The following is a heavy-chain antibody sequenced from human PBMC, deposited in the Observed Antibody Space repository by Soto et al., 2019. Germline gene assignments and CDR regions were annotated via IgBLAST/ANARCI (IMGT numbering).Heavy chain of an antibody. CDR2: ISSSSSYI. CDR3: ARDRVPIHSILDY. J-gene: IGHJ4*02. Sequence: ESGGGLVKPGGSLRLSCAASGFTFSSYSMNWVRQAPGKGLEWVSSISSSSSYIYYADSVKGRFTISRDNANNSLYLQMSSLRAEDTAVYYCARDRVPIHSILDYWGQGTLVTVSS. CDR1: GFTFSSYS. V-gene: IGHV3-21*01. D-gene: IGHD2-21*01.